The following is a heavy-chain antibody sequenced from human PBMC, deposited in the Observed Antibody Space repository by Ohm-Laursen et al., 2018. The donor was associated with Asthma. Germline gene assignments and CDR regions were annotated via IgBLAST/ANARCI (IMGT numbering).Heavy chain of an antibody. J-gene: IGHJ3*02. Sequence: TLSLTCAASGGSISTYYWSWSRQPPGKGLEWTGFIYYIGSTNYNPSLKSRVTISVDTSKNQFSLKLSSVTAADTAVYYCARGFWDRLDAFDIWGQGTMVTVSS. CDR3: ARGFWDRLDAFDI. CDR2: IYYIGST. CDR1: GGSISTYY. D-gene: IGHD1-26*01. V-gene: IGHV4-59*01.